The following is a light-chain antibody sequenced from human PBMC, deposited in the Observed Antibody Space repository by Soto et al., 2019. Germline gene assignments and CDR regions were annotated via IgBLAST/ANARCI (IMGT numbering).Light chain of an antibody. Sequence: QSVLTQPPSVSGAPGQRVTISCTGSSSNIGAGYDVYWYQQLPGTAPKLLIYANNNRPSRVPDRFSGSKSGSSASLAITGLQAEDDADYYCQSYDSSLSGSVFGGGTQLTVL. J-gene: IGLJ2*01. CDR1: SSNIGAGYD. CDR2: ANN. V-gene: IGLV1-40*01. CDR3: QSYDSSLSGSV.